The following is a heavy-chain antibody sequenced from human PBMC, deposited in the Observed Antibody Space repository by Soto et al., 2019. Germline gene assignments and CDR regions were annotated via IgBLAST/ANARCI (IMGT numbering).Heavy chain of an antibody. CDR3: VKALYGGADY. Sequence: TGGSLILSCAASGFTFSTYALGWVRQAPGKGLEWVSAISGNGGTTYYSDSVKGRFSISRDNSKNTLYLQMNSLRAEDTAVYYCVKALYGGADYWGQGTLVTGSS. CDR1: GFTFSTYA. J-gene: IGHJ4*02. D-gene: IGHD4-17*01. CDR2: ISGNGGTT. V-gene: IGHV3-23*01.